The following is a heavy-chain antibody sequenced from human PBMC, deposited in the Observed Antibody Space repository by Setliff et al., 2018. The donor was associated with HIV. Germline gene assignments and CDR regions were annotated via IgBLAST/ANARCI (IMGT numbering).Heavy chain of an antibody. Sequence: GGSLRLSCKVSGFILSDYHMMWSRQAPGKGLEWLSYIGVSGYTTYYADSVKGRFTVSRDNAKNLLDLQMDSLRVEDTAVYYCVRGNDRDRGNYWSLDYWGQGALVTVSS. V-gene: IGHV3-11*04. CDR1: GFILSDYH. CDR2: IGVSGYTT. J-gene: IGHJ4*02. D-gene: IGHD3-22*01. CDR3: VRGNDRDRGNYWSLDY.